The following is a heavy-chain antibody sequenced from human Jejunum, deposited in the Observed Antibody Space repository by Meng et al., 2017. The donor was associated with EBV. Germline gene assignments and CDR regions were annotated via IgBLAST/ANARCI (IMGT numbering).Heavy chain of an antibody. CDR3: ARDFSSGYFAY. J-gene: IGHJ4*02. V-gene: IGHV4-61*01. D-gene: IGHD3-22*01. CDR2: VSDYGST. CDR1: GGSVGSGSYY. Sequence: QVELQESGPGLVKPSETLSLPCAVSGGSVGSGSYYWSWIRQPPGKGLEWIGFVSDYGSTRYNSSLKSRITISADTSKNQFSLKLTSVTPADTAIYYCARDFSSGYFAYWGQGTLVTVSS.